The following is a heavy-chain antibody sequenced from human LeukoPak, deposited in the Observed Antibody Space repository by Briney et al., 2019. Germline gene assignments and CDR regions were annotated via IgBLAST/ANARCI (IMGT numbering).Heavy chain of an antibody. J-gene: IGHJ4*02. CDR3: ARSNLLWFGESVDSGFDY. CDR1: GVSISSYY. V-gene: IGHV4-59*08. D-gene: IGHD3-10*01. CDR2: IYYSGST. Sequence: SETLSLTCTVSGVSISSYYWSWIRQPPGKGLEWIGYIYYSGSTNYNPSLKSRVTISLHTSKNQFSLRLSSVTAADTAVYYCARSNLLWFGESVDSGFDYWGQGTLVTVSS.